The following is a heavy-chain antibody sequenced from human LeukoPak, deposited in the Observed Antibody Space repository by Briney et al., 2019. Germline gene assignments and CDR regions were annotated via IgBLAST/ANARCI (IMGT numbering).Heavy chain of an antibody. CDR2: ISSSSSYT. J-gene: IGHJ4*02. D-gene: IGHD6-13*01. Sequence: GGSLRLSCAASGFTFNDYYMSWIRQAPGKGLEWVSYISSSSSYTNYADSVKGRFTISRDNAKNSLYLQMNSLRADDTAIYYCARVSLGAAAGTSRWGQGTLVTVSS. CDR3: ARVSLGAAAGTSR. V-gene: IGHV3-11*06. CDR1: GFTFNDYY.